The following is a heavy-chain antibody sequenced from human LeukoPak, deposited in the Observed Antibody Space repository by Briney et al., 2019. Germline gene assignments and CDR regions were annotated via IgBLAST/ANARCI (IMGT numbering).Heavy chain of an antibody. V-gene: IGHV3-30*04. CDR3: ARVLNHYYDSSGFDY. Sequence: PGGSLRLSCAASGFTFSSYAMHWVRQAPGKGLEWVAAISYDGSNKYYADSVKGRFTISRDNSKNTLYLQMNSLRAEDTAVYYCARVLNHYYDSSGFDYWGQGTLVTVSS. CDR1: GFTFSSYA. J-gene: IGHJ4*02. D-gene: IGHD3-22*01. CDR2: ISYDGSNK.